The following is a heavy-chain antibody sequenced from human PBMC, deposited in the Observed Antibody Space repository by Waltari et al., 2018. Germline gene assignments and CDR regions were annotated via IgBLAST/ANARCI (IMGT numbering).Heavy chain of an antibody. CDR2: IVPTLGIA. D-gene: IGHD2-2*01. V-gene: IGHV1-69*04. Sequence: QVQLVQSGAEVKKLGSSVKVSCKASGGTFSSYGINWVRQAPGQGLEWMGRIVPTLGIATYAQKFQGRVSITADKSTSTAYMGLSSLRSEDTAMYYWSRVGTSSCYHCYGMDVWGQGTTVTVSS. J-gene: IGHJ6*02. CDR3: SRVGTSSCYHCYGMDV. CDR1: GGTFSSYG.